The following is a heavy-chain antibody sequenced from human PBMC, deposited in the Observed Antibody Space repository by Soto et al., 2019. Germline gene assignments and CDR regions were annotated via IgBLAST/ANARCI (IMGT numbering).Heavy chain of an antibody. J-gene: IGHJ6*02. CDR1: GFTFRKYV. Sequence: EVQLLESGGGLAQPGGSLRLSCEVSGFTFRKYVMTWVRQAPGKVLEWVSSLSRTGGSTYYADSVKGRFTVCRDNSKNTLCLQMKSLRAEDTAIYYCAKDQGFLEWIPQGGLDVWGRGTTVAVSS. CDR3: AKDQGFLEWIPQGGLDV. V-gene: IGHV3-23*01. D-gene: IGHD3-3*01. CDR2: LSRTGGST.